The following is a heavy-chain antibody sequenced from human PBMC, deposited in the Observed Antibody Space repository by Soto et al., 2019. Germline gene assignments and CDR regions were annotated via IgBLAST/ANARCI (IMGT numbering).Heavy chain of an antibody. Sequence: QVQLVQSGAEVKKPGSSVKVSCKASGGTFSSYTISWVRQAPGQVLEWMGRIIPILGIANYAQKFQGRVTITADKSTSTAYMELSSLRSEDTAVYYCARDRYSGYDRRGGLDYWGQGTPVTVSS. CDR2: IIPILGIA. CDR1: GGTFSSYT. V-gene: IGHV1-69*08. D-gene: IGHD5-12*01. CDR3: ARDRYSGYDRRGGLDY. J-gene: IGHJ4*02.